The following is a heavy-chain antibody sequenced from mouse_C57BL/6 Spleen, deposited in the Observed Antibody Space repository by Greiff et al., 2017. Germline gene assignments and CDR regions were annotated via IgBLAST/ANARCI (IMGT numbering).Heavy chain of an antibody. Sequence: VQLKQSGPELVKPGASVKISCKASGYSFTSYYIHWVKQRPGQGLEWIGWIYPGSGNTKYNEKFKGKATLTADTSSSTAYMQLSSLTSEDSAVYYCAKGYYDFYYFDYWGQGTTLTVSS. CDR2: IYPGSGNT. CDR3: AKGYYDFYYFDY. D-gene: IGHD2-4*01. J-gene: IGHJ2*01. CDR1: GYSFTSYY. V-gene: IGHV1-66*01.